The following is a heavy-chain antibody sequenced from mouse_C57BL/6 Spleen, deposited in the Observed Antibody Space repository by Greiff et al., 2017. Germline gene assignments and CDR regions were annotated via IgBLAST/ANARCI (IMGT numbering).Heavy chain of an antibody. CDR2: IDPEDGDT. CDR1: GYNFNSYW. D-gene: IGHD2-14*01. Sequence: VQLQQPGAELVKPGASVKLSCKASGYNFNSYWMHWVKQRPGQGLEWIGRIDPEDGDTNYNPKFKGKATITADTSSSTAYLQLSSLTSEDSAVYYCGGGAYDGGDWGQGTTLTVSS. V-gene: IGHV14-2*01. CDR3: GGGAYDGGD. J-gene: IGHJ2*01.